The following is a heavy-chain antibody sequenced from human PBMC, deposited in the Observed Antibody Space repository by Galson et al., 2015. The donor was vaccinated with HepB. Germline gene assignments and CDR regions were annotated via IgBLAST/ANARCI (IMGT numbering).Heavy chain of an antibody. D-gene: IGHD3-3*01. CDR1: GGTFSSYA. CDR3: ARVRLRANYDFWSGYSDDAFDI. V-gene: IGHV1-69*13. J-gene: IGHJ3*02. Sequence: SVKVSCKASGGTFSSYAISWVRQAPGQGLEWMGGIIPILGTANYAQKFQGRVTITADESTSTAYMELSSLRSEDTAVYYCARVRLRANYDFWSGYSDDAFDIWGQGTMVTVSS. CDR2: IIPILGTA.